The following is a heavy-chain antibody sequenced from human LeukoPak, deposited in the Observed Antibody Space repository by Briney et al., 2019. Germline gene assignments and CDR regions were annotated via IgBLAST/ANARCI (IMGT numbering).Heavy chain of an antibody. J-gene: IGHJ4*02. Sequence: GGSLRLSCAASGFTFSNYCMHWVRQAPGKGLVWVSCINSDGRSRNYADSVKGRFTISRDNAKNTLYLQRNSLRAEDTAVYYCASASSDSIAAGGDYWGQGTLVTVSS. V-gene: IGHV3-74*01. D-gene: IGHD6-13*01. CDR2: INSDGRSR. CDR1: GFTFSNYC. CDR3: ASASSDSIAAGGDY.